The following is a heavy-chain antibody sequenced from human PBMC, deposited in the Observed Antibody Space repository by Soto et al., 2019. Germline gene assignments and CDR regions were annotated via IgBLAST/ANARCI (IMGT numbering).Heavy chain of an antibody. V-gene: IGHV3-30-3*01. J-gene: IGHJ4*02. CDR3: ARGASDFWGGYPEIHFFDS. D-gene: IGHD3-3*01. CDR2: ISHDEGNK. Sequence: QVLLVESGGGVVQPGGSLRLSCAASEFTFSTYPMHWVRQAPGKGLEWVAVISHDEGNKYYGDSMKGRFTISRDNSKNTLDLQMNSRRGDDTAVYYCARGASDFWGGYPEIHFFDSWGQGTLVTVSS. CDR1: EFTFSTYP.